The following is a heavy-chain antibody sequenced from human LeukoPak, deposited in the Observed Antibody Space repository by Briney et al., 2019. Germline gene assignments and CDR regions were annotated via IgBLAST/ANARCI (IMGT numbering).Heavy chain of an antibody. Sequence: SETLSLTRTVSGGSISSYYWSWIRQPPGKGLEWIGYIYYSGNTNYNPSLKSRVTISVDTSKNQFSLKLSSVTAADTAVYYCARGQWLYYFDYWGQGTLVTVSS. D-gene: IGHD6-19*01. CDR3: ARGQWLYYFDY. CDR1: GGSISSYY. V-gene: IGHV4-59*01. CDR2: IYYSGNT. J-gene: IGHJ4*02.